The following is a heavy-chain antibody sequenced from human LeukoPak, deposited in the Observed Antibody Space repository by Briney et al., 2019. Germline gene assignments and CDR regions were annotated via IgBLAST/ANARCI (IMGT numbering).Heavy chain of an antibody. CDR3: ARCYYYSSGCLDYGAYDY. V-gene: IGHV3-23*01. CDR2: NIDSGGST. J-gene: IGHJ4*02. CDR1: RYTFCSYG. Sequence: GGSLRLACGAHRYTFCSYGMTSVRQAPGRGLQWVSANIDSGGSTYYAESVKGRFTISRDKSTSTVYMQMNSLRSEDTAVYYCARCYYYSSGCLDYGAYDYWGQGTLVTVSS. D-gene: IGHD3-22*01.